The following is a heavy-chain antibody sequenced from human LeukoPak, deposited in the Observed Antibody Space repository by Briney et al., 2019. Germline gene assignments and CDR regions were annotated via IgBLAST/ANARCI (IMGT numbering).Heavy chain of an antibody. J-gene: IGHJ6*03. CDR2: IIPIFGTA. D-gene: IGHD2-2*01. Sequence: SVKVSCKASGGTFSSYAISWVRQAPGQGLEWMGGIIPIFGTANYAQKFQGRVTITTDESTSTAYMELSSLRSEDTAVYYCARDNPNPTCSSTSCYLDYYYYYYMDVWGKGTTVTVSS. CDR1: GGTFSSYA. CDR3: ARDNPNPTCSSTSCYLDYYYYYYMDV. V-gene: IGHV1-69*05.